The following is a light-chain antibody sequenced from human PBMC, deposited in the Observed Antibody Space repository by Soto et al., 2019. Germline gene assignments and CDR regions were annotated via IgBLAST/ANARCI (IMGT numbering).Light chain of an antibody. Sequence: QSVLTQPASVSGSPGQSITISCTGTSSDVGSYNLVSWYQQHPGKAPKLMIYEGSKRRSGVSNRFSGSKSGNTASLTISGLQAEDEADYYCCSYAGSSTLVFGGGTQLTVL. V-gene: IGLV2-23*01. CDR1: SSDVGSYNL. CDR3: CSYAGSSTLV. CDR2: EGS. J-gene: IGLJ3*02.